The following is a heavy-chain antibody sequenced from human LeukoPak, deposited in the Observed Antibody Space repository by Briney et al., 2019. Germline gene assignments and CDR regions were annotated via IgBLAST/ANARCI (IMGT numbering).Heavy chain of an antibody. CDR2: IYPGDSDI. CDR3: ARQGIVVAGTRGFDY. Sequence: GESLKISCKGSGYRFTNYWIAWVRQMPGKGLEWMGIIYPGDSDIRYSPSFQGQVTISADKSINTAYLQWSSLKASDTAMYYCARQGIVVAGTRGFDYWGQGTLATVSS. J-gene: IGHJ4*02. D-gene: IGHD6-13*01. V-gene: IGHV5-51*01. CDR1: GYRFTNYW.